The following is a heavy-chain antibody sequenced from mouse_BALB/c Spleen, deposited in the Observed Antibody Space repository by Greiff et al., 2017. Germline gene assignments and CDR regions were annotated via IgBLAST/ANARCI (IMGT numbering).Heavy chain of an antibody. D-gene: IGHD2-14*01. CDR3: ASYRYDDAY. CDR2: INSNGGST. J-gene: IGHJ3*01. V-gene: IGHV5-6-3*01. CDR1: GFTFSSYG. Sequence: DVMLVESGGGLVQPGGSLKLSCAASGFTFSSYGMSWVRQTPDKRLELVATINSNGGSTYYPDSVKGRFTISRDNAKNTLYLQMSSLKSEDTAMYYCASYRYDDAYWGQGTLVTVSA.